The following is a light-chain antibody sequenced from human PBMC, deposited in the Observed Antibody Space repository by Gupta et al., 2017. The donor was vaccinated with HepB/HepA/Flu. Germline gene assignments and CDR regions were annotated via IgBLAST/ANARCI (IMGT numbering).Light chain of an antibody. CDR3: QNQGSAFGYA. J-gene: IGLJ1*01. V-gene: IGLV4-69*01. Sequence: VLTQSPSASASLGASVKLTCTLSSGHSNYAIAWHQQQPEKGPRYLMRVSSDGSHTKGDGIPDRFSGSSSGAERYLTISSLQPGDEADYYHQNQGSAFGYAFGAGTKVTVL. CDR1: SGHSNYA. CDR2: VSSDGSH.